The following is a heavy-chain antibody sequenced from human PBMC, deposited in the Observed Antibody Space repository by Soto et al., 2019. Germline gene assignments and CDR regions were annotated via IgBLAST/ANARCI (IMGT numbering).Heavy chain of an antibody. V-gene: IGHV3-48*03. J-gene: IGHJ2*01. D-gene: IGHD7-27*01. CDR1: EYSFSSFE. CDR2: MSTSGADI. CDR3: ARTLGNWYFDL. Sequence: QLVESGGGLIQTGGSMRLSCIGSEYSFSSFEMNWVRQAPGKGLEWVSYMSTSGADIKYADSVKGRFTGSRDNSKNSLFLQMDSLRADDTAIYYCARTLGNWYFDLWGRGTLVTVSS.